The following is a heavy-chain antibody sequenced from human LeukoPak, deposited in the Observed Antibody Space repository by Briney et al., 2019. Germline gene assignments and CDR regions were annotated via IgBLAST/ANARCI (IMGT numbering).Heavy chain of an antibody. CDR3: ARDQCSSTSCSVDY. V-gene: IGHV1-46*01. Sequence: GASVKVSCKASGYTFTNYYMHWVRQAPGQGLEWMGVIDPSAGSTTYAQKFQGRVTMTTDTSTSTAYMELRSLRSDDTAVYYCARDQCSSTSCSVDYWGQGTLVTVSS. CDR1: GYTFTNYY. CDR2: IDPSAGST. D-gene: IGHD2-2*01. J-gene: IGHJ4*02.